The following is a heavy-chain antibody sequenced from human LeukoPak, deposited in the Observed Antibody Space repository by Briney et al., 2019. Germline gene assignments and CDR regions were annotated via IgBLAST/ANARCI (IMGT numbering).Heavy chain of an antibody. Sequence: SETLSPTCAVYDGSFSGYYWSWIRQPPGKGLEWIGEINHSGSTNYNPSLNSRVTISVDTSKNQFSLKLSSVTAADTAVYYCARPAITMVRTSYYYYGMDVWGQGTTVTVSS. V-gene: IGHV4-34*01. D-gene: IGHD3-10*01. CDR1: DGSFSGYY. CDR3: ARPAITMVRTSYYYYGMDV. J-gene: IGHJ6*02. CDR2: INHSGST.